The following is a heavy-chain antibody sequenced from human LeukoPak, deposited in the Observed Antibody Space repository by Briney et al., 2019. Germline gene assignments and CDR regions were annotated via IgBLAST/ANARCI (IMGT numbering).Heavy chain of an antibody. CDR2: ISYDESNK. V-gene: IGHV3-30*04. D-gene: IGHD3-22*01. CDR3: ARVLHKRNYDSSDYYGY. Sequence: GGALRVSCTASGFTFTNYAVHLVRQAPGKGLEWVALISYDESNKYYEDSLKGPFTISRDNSKNTLYLQMNSLRAEDTAVYYCARVLHKRNYDSSDYYGYWGQGTLVTVSS. J-gene: IGHJ4*02. CDR1: GFTFTNYA.